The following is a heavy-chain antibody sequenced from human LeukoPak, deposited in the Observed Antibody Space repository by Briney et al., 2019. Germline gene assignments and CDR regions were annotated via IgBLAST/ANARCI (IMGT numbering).Heavy chain of an antibody. V-gene: IGHV4-59*01. CDR3: ARRAVRNGGNSVGFDP. CDR1: GGSISSYY. J-gene: IGHJ5*02. CDR2: IYYSGST. Sequence: SETLSLTCTVSGGSISSYYWSWIRQPPGKGLEWIGYIYYSGSTNYNPSLKSRVTISVDTSRNQFSLKLGSVTAADTAVYYCARRAVRNGGNSVGFDPWGQGTLVTVSS. D-gene: IGHD4-23*01.